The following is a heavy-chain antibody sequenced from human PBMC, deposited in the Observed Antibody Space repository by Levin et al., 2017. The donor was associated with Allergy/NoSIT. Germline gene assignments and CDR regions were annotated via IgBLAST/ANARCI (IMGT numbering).Heavy chain of an antibody. J-gene: IGHJ6*02. Sequence: ASETLSLTCSVSGGSISGSTFYWGWIRQPPGKGLEWIGSFYYSGDTYYNPSLRSRVTISVDTSKNQFSLRVSSVTAADTAVYYCARDRGFYDDSSYFYHYGMDVWGQGTTVTVSS. CDR3: ARDRGFYDDSSYFYHYGMDV. CDR2: FYYSGDT. D-gene: IGHD4-17*01. CDR1: GGSISGSTFY. V-gene: IGHV4-39*07.